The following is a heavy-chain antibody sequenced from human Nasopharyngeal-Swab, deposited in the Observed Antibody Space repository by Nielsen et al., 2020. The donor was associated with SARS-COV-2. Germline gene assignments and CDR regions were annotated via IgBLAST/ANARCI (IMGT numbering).Heavy chain of an antibody. Sequence: SETLSLTCTVSGGSISSYYWSWIRQPPGKGLEWIGYIYYSGNTNYNPSLKSRVTISVDTSKNQFSLKLSSVTAADTAVYYCARGVTHSQYYYDSSGYWFDYWGQGTLVTVSS. CDR2: IYYSGNT. V-gene: IGHV4-59*12. D-gene: IGHD3-22*01. J-gene: IGHJ4*02. CDR1: GGSISSYY. CDR3: ARGVTHSQYYYDSSGYWFDY.